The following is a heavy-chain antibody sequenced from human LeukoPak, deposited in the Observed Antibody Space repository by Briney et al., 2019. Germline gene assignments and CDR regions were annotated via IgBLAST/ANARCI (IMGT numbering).Heavy chain of an antibody. CDR3: ERVCCGGSYSLLPQDY. V-gene: IGHV1-2*02. CDR2: INPNSGGT. Sequence: ASVKVSYKASGYTFTGYYMHWVRQAPGQGLEWMGWINPNSGGTNYAQKFQGRVTMTRDTSISTAYMELSRLRSDDTAVYYCERVCCGGSYSLLPQDYWGQGTLVTVSS. D-gene: IGHD1-26*01. CDR1: GYTFTGYY. J-gene: IGHJ4*02.